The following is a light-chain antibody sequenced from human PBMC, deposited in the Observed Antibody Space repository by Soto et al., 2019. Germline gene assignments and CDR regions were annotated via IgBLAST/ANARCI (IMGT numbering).Light chain of an antibody. V-gene: IGKV4-1*01. J-gene: IGKJ4*01. Sequence: DILVTQSPGSMAVSLGERATMSCKSSQSVLYSSNNKNYSAWYQQKPGQPPKLLIYWASTRESGVPDRFSGSGSGTDFTLTISSLQAEDVAVYYCQQYYSTPPTFGGGTKVDIK. CDR3: QQYYSTPPT. CDR1: QSVLYSSNNKNY. CDR2: WAS.